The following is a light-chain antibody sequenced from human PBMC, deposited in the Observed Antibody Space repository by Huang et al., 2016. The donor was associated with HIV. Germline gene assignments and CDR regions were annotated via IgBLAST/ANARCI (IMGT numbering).Light chain of an antibody. CDR3: QQRANWPPIT. CDR1: QSVDKY. J-gene: IGKJ4*01. V-gene: IGKV3-11*01. CDR2: DTS. Sequence: EIVLTQSPATLSLSPGERATLSCRASQSVDKYLDWYQQRPGQAPRLLIYDTSNRATGVPARFSGSGSGTDFTLTISSLEPEDFGVYYCQQRANWPPITFGGGTKVEIK.